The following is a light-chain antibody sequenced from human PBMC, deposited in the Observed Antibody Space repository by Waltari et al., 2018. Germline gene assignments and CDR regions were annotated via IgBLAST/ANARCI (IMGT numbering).Light chain of an antibody. CDR1: QSVSSSY. J-gene: IGKJ2*01. CDR3: QQYGSSPYT. Sequence: EIVLTQSPGTLSLSPEERPTLSCRASQSVSSSYLAWYQQKSGQAPRLLIYGASSRATGIPDRFSGSGSGTDFSLTISRLEPEDFAVYYCQQYGSSPYTFGQGTMLEIK. V-gene: IGKV3-20*01. CDR2: GAS.